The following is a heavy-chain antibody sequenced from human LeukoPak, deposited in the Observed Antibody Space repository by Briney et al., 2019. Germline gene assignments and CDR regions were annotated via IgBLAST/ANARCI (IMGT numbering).Heavy chain of an antibody. Sequence: GGSLRLSCAASGFTFSSYWMHWVRQAPGKGLVWVSRIKSDGSSTNYADSVKGRFTISRDNSKNTLFLQMNGLRVEDTAVYYCARASYSSGWHFFENWGQGTLVTVSS. CDR3: ARASYSSGWHFFEN. J-gene: IGHJ4*02. CDR1: GFTFSSYW. CDR2: IKSDGSST. D-gene: IGHD6-19*01. V-gene: IGHV3-74*01.